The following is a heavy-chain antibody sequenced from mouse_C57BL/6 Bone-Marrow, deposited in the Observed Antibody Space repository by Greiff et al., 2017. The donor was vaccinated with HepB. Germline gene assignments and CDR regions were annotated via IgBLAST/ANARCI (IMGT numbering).Heavy chain of an antibody. CDR2: ISDGGSYT. J-gene: IGHJ2*01. CDR3: ARVTYYGSSLDY. Sequence: VQLQQSGGGLVKPGGSLKLSCAASGFTFSSYAMSWVRQTPEKRLEWVATISDGGSYTYYPDNVKGRFTISRDNAKNNLYLQMSHLKSEDTAMYYCARVTYYGSSLDYWGQGTTLTVSS. V-gene: IGHV5-4*01. CDR1: GFTFSSYA. D-gene: IGHD1-1*01.